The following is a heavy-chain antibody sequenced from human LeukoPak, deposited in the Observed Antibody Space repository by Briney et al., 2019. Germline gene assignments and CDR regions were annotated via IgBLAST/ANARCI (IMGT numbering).Heavy chain of an antibody. CDR1: GMTFSSFA. D-gene: IGHD1-26*01. CDR3: AKDRSLGATPGDAFDI. Sequence: WGSLRLSCAASGMTFSSFAMSWVRQATGKGLEWVSGISGSGVSTYYADSVKGRFTNSRDNSKNTLYLQMNSLRAEDTAIYYCAKDRSLGATPGDAFDIWGQGTMVTVSS. V-gene: IGHV3-23*01. J-gene: IGHJ3*02. CDR2: ISGSGVST.